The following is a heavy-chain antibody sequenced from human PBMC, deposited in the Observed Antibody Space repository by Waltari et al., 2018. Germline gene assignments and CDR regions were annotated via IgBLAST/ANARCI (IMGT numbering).Heavy chain of an antibody. CDR3: ARHRYSSSWTPDY. D-gene: IGHD6-13*01. CDR2: IYHSGST. V-gene: IGHV4-38-2*01. J-gene: IGHJ4*02. CDR1: GYSISSGYY. Sequence: QVQLQESGPGLVKPSETLSLTCAVSGYSISSGYYWGWIRQPPGKGLEWIGSIYHSGSTYYNPSLKSRVTISVDTSKNQFSLKLSSVTAADTAVYYCARHRYSSSWTPDYWGQGTLVTVSS.